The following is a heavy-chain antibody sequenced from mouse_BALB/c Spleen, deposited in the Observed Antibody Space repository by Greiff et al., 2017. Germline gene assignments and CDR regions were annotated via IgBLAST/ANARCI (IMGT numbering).Heavy chain of an antibody. J-gene: IGHJ2*01. Sequence: EVQGVESGGGLVQPGGSLRLSCATSGFTFTDYYMSWVRQPPGKALEWLGFIRNKANGYTTEYSASVKGRFTISRDNSQSILYLQMNTLRAEDSATYYCARNGYVYFDDWGQGTTLTVSS. CDR1: GFTFTDYY. CDR2: IRNKANGYTT. D-gene: IGHD1-2*01. CDR3: ARNGYVYFDD. V-gene: IGHV7-3*02.